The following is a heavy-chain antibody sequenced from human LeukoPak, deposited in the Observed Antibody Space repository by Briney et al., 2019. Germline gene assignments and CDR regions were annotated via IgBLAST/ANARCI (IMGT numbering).Heavy chain of an antibody. CDR1: GYTFTGYY. CDR3: ARGSYGDAY. Sequence: AASVTVSCKASGYTFTGYYMNWVRQAPGQGLEWMGWISAYNGNANYAQKLQGRVTMTTDTSTSTAYMELRSLRSDDTAVYYCARGSYGDAYWGQGTLVTVSS. J-gene: IGHJ4*02. CDR2: ISAYNGNA. D-gene: IGHD4-17*01. V-gene: IGHV1-18*04.